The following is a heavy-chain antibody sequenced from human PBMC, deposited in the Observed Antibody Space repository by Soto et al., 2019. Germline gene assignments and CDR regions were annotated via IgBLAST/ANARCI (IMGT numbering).Heavy chain of an antibody. Sequence: QVQLVESGGGVVQPGRSLRLSCAASGFTFSSYGMHWVRQAPGKGLEWVAVIWYDGSNKYYADSVKGRFTISRDNSKNTLYLQMNSLRAEDTAVYYCARSRIQQWHTPFDYWGQGTLVTVSS. J-gene: IGHJ4*02. V-gene: IGHV3-33*01. D-gene: IGHD5-18*01. CDR2: IWYDGSNK. CDR3: ARSRIQQWHTPFDY. CDR1: GFTFSSYG.